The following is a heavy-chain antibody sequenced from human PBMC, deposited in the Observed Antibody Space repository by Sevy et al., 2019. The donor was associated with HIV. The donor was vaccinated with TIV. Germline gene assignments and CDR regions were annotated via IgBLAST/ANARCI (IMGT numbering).Heavy chain of an antibody. CDR1: GESFSGYY. J-gene: IGHJ6*02. V-gene: IGHV4-34*01. CDR2: INHSGST. CDR3: ASWRVDTAREFYFDYGMDV. D-gene: IGHD5-18*01. Sequence: SETLSLTCAVYGESFSGYYWSWIRQPPGKGLEWIGEINHSGSTNYNPSLKSRVTISVDTSKNQFSLKLSSVTAADTAVYYCASWRVDTAREFYFDYGMDVWGQGTTVTVS.